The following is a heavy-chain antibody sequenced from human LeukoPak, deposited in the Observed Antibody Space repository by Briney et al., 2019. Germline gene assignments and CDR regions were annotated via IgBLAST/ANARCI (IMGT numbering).Heavy chain of an antibody. CDR3: ARTSGLFWSGYTDAFDI. J-gene: IGHJ3*02. V-gene: IGHV1-8*03. D-gene: IGHD3-3*01. CDR2: MNPNSGNT. Sequence: GASVKVSCKASGYTFTSYDINWVRQATGQGLEWMGWMNPNSGNTGYAQKFQGRVTITRNTSISTAYMELSSLRSEDTAVYYCARTSGLFWSGYTDAFDIWGQGTMVTVSS. CDR1: GYTFTSYD.